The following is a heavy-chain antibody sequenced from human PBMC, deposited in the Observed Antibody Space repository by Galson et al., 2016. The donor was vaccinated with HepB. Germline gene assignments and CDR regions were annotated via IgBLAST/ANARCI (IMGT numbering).Heavy chain of an antibody. CDR1: GFSFSTYA. CDR3: ARDGKGDTATTVMDV. Sequence: RSLRLSCAASGFSFSTYAMHWVRQAPGKGLEWVGVIWFDGRKAKYVDSVKGRFTISRDNSNNTLYLQMNSLRAEDTAVFYCARDGKGDTATTVMDVWGKGTTVTVSS. J-gene: IGHJ6*04. CDR2: IWFDGRKA. D-gene: IGHD4-17*01. V-gene: IGHV3-33*01.